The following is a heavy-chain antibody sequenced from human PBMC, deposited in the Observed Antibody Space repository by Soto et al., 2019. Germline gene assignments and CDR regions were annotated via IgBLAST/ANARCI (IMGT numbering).Heavy chain of an antibody. V-gene: IGHV1-69*01. Sequence: QVQLVQSGAEVKKPGSSVKVSCKASGGSFSSFAIAWVRQAPGQGLEWMGGLIPIFDTAHYAQKFQGRLTLTADGSTSTAYMELRSLRSEDTALYYCARRPTTTAAVRLATDWFDPWGQGTLVTVSS. CDR2: LIPIFDTA. J-gene: IGHJ5*02. D-gene: IGHD6-13*01. CDR3: ARRPTTTAAVRLATDWFDP. CDR1: GGSFSSFA.